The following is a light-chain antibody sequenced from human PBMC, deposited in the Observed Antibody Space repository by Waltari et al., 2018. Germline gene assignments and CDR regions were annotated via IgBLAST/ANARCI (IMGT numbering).Light chain of an antibody. Sequence: QYALTQPRSVSGSPGQSVTISSTGTSSDVGGYNYVSWYQQHRRKAPKIIIYDVNKRPSGGPHRFSGSKSGNTASLTISGLQAEDEADYYCCSYAGSYTVVFGGGTKLTVL. CDR3: CSYAGSYTVV. J-gene: IGLJ2*01. CDR2: DVN. V-gene: IGLV2-11*01. CDR1: SSDVGGYNY.